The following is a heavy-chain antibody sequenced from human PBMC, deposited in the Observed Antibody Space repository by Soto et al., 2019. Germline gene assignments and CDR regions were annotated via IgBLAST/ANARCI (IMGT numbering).Heavy chain of an antibody. J-gene: IGHJ5*02. Sequence: GTPSETLSLTCTVSGGSISSYYWSWIRQPPGKGLEWIGYIYYSGSTNYNPSLKSRVTISVDTSKNQFSLKLSSVTAADTAVYYCARQWIQLWFLDWFDPWGQGTLVT. CDR1: GGSISSYY. CDR3: ARQWIQLWFLDWFDP. D-gene: IGHD5-18*01. CDR2: IYYSGST. V-gene: IGHV4-59*08.